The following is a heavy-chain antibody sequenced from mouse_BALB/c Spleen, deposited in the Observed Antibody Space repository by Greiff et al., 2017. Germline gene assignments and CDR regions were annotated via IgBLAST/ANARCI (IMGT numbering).Heavy chain of an antibody. CDR2: IDPENGNT. Sequence: EVQLQQSGAELVRPGALVKLSCKASGFNIKDYYMHWVKQRPEQGLEWIGWIDPENGNTIYDPKFQGKASITADTSSNTAYLQLSSLTSEDTAVYYCARDEATTGGSWFAYWGQGTLVTVSA. J-gene: IGHJ3*01. CDR1: GFNIKDYY. CDR3: ARDEATTGGSWFAY. V-gene: IGHV14-1*02. D-gene: IGHD2-12*01.